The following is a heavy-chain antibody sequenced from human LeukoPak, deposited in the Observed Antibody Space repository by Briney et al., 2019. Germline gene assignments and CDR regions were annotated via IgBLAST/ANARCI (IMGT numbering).Heavy chain of an antibody. V-gene: IGHV3-23*01. CDR3: AKGKDTYNYDSSGYYFGEY. D-gene: IGHD3-22*01. CDR2: MGGSGAST. Sequence: GGSLRLSCAASGFTFSNYAMSWVRQAPGKGLEWVSAMGGSGASTFYADSVKGRFTISRDNSKNTLYLQMNSLRAEDTALYYCAKGKDTYNYDSSGYYFGEYWGQGTLVTVST. CDR1: GFTFSNYA. J-gene: IGHJ4*02.